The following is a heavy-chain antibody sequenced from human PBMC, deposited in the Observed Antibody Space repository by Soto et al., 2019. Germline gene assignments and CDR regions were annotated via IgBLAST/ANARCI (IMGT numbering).Heavy chain of an antibody. CDR2: ISNDGSST. CDR3: TRDSGYCTGTSCYRQGFDP. V-gene: IGHV3-74*01. D-gene: IGHD2-2*02. J-gene: IGHJ5*02. CDR1: RFTFSNYW. Sequence: GGSLRLSCAASRFTFSNYWMHWVRQAPGKGLVWVSRISNDGSSTSYADSVKGRFTISRDNAKNTLYLQMNSLRAEDTAVYYCTRDSGYCTGTSCYRQGFDPWGQGTLVTV.